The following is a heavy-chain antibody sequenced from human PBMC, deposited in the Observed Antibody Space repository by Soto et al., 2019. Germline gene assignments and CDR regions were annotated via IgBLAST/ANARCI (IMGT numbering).Heavy chain of an antibody. D-gene: IGHD2-8*01. J-gene: IGHJ6*02. Sequence: QVQLVESGGGVVQPGRSLRLSCAASGFTFSSYGMHWVRQAPGKGLEWVAVISYDGSNKYYADSVKGRFTISRDNSKNTLYLQMNSLRAEDTAVYYCAGYCTNGVCYLRMDVWGQGTTVTVSS. V-gene: IGHV3-30*03. CDR2: ISYDGSNK. CDR1: GFTFSSYG. CDR3: AGYCTNGVCYLRMDV.